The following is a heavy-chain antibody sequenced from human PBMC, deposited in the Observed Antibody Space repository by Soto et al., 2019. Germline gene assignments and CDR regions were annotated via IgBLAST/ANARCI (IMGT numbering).Heavy chain of an antibody. D-gene: IGHD4-17*01. CDR2: ISSSSSTI. J-gene: IGHJ4*02. CDR3: TRDLNYGLFNY. Sequence: EVQLVESGGGLVQPGGSLRLSCAASGFTFSSYSMNWVRQAPGKGLAWDSYISSSSSTIYYADSVKGRFTSSRDNAKNSLYPQMNSLRAEDTAVYYCTRDLNYGLFNYWGQGTLVTVSS. CDR1: GFTFSSYS. V-gene: IGHV3-48*01.